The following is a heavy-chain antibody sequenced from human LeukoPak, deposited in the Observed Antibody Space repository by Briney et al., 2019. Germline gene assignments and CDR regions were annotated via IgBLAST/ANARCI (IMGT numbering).Heavy chain of an antibody. J-gene: IGHJ5*02. CDR1: GGSISSSSCY. D-gene: IGHD6-19*01. V-gene: IGHV4-39*07. Sequence: PSETLSLTCTVSGGSISSSSCYWGWIRQPPGKGLEWIGSIYYSGSTYYNPSLKSRVTISVDTSKNQFSLKLSSVTAADTAVYYCARDCSVLYSSGWAPHPAYNWFDPWGQGTLVTVSS. CDR3: ARDCSVLYSSGWAPHPAYNWFDP. CDR2: IYYSGST.